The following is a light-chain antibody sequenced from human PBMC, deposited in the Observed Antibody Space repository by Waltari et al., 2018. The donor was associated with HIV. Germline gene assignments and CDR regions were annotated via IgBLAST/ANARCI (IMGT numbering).Light chain of an antibody. CDR2: AAS. J-gene: IGKJ1*01. Sequence: DIQMTHSPSSLSASVGDRVTIPCRASQSISSYLNWYQQKPGKAPKLLIYAASSLQSGVPSRFSGSGSGTDFTLTISSLQPEDFATYYCQQSYSTLRTFGQGTKVEIK. CDR1: QSISSY. CDR3: QQSYSTLRT. V-gene: IGKV1-39*01.